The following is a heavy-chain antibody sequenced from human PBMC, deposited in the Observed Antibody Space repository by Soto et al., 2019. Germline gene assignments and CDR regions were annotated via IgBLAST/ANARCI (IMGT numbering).Heavy chain of an antibody. CDR1: GGSISSGGYY. CDR3: ARDRSNWAFDY. J-gene: IGHJ4*02. D-gene: IGHD7-27*01. V-gene: IGHV4-31*03. CDR2: IYYSGST. Sequence: SSETLSLTCTVSGGSISSGGYYWSWIRQHPGKGLEWIGYIYYSGSTYYNPSLKIRVTISIDTSKNQFSLKLSSVTAADTAVYYCARDRSNWAFDYWGQGTPVTVSS.